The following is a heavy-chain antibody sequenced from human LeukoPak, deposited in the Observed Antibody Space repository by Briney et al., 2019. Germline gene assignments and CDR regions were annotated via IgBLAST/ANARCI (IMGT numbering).Heavy chain of an antibody. CDR1: GFTFSSYA. D-gene: IGHD4-17*01. V-gene: IGHV3-23*01. Sequence: GGSLRLSCAASGFTFSSYAMSWVREAPGKGLEWVSDISGSGGSTYYADSVKGRFTISRDNSKNTLYLQMNSLRAEDTAVYYCAKDHYETTVTSDWGQGTLVTVSS. CDR2: ISGSGGST. J-gene: IGHJ4*02. CDR3: AKDHYETTVTSD.